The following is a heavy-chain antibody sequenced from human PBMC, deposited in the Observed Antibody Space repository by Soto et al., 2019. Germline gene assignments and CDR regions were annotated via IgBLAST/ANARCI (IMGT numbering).Heavy chain of an antibody. J-gene: IGHJ6*02. Sequence: ASVKVSCKASGYSFTSYGISWVRRAPGQGLEWKGWISPYNGHTQFVQRFQGRVTMTTDTSTKTAFMELRNLRSDDTAHYYCARDLTIVPATHPRLENYGMDVWGQGTTVTVSS. CDR3: ARDLTIVPATHPRLENYGMDV. D-gene: IGHD2-2*01. CDR2: ISPYNGHT. V-gene: IGHV1-18*01. CDR1: GYSFTSYG.